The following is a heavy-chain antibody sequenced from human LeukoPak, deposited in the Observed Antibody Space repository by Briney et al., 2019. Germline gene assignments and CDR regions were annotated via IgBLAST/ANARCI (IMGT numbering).Heavy chain of an antibody. CDR1: GYSFTSYW. CDR3: ARHATKYYDFWSGYNLDY. V-gene: IGHV5-51*01. Sequence: GESLQISCKGSGYSFTSYWIGWVRQMPGKGLEWMGIIYPGDSDTRYSPSFQGQVTISADKPISTAYLQWSSLKASDTAMYYCARHATKYYDFWSGYNLDYWGQGTLVTVSS. J-gene: IGHJ4*02. CDR2: IYPGDSDT. D-gene: IGHD3-3*01.